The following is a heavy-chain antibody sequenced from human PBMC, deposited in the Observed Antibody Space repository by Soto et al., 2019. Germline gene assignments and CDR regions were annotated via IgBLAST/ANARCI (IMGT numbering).Heavy chain of an antibody. J-gene: IGHJ4*02. V-gene: IGHV3-7*03. Sequence: EVQLVESGGGLVQPGGSLRLSCAASGFTFSSYWMGWVRQAPGKGLEWVANIKQDGSEKYYVDSVKGRFTISRDNAKNSLYLQMNSLRAEDTAVYYCARAPYLNGIAVAGPLDYWGQGTLVTVSS. CDR3: ARAPYLNGIAVAGPLDY. CDR1: GFTFSSYW. D-gene: IGHD6-19*01. CDR2: IKQDGSEK.